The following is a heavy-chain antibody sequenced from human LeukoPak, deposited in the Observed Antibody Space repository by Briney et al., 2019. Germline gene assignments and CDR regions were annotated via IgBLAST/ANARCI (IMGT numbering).Heavy chain of an antibody. V-gene: IGHV3-23*01. J-gene: IGHJ3*02. Sequence: PGGSLRLSCAASGFTFSNYAMNWVRQAPGKGLEWVSAISVSGGSTYYADSVKGRFTISRDNSKNTLYLQMNSLRAEDTALYYCAKGGSSGYYSKDAFDIWGQGTMVTVSS. D-gene: IGHD3-22*01. CDR1: GFTFSNYA. CDR2: ISVSGGST. CDR3: AKGGSSGYYSKDAFDI.